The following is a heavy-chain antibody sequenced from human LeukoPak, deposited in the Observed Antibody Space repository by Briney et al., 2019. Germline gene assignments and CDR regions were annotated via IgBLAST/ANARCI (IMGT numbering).Heavy chain of an antibody. CDR3: ATRYGGNVDY. CDR2: INHSGST. Sequence: NPSETLSLTCAVYGGSFSGYYWSWIRQPPGKGLEWIGEINHSGSTNYNPSLKSRVTISVDTSKNQFSLKLSSVTAADTAVYYCATRYGGNVDYWGQGTLVTVSS. D-gene: IGHD4-23*01. J-gene: IGHJ4*02. CDR1: GGSFSGYY. V-gene: IGHV4-34*01.